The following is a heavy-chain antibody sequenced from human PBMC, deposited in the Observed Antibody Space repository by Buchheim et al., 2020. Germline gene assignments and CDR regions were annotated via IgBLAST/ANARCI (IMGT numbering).Heavy chain of an antibody. V-gene: IGHV1-2*04. Sequence: QVQLVQSGAEVKKPGASVKVSCKASGYTFTGYYMHWVRQAPGQGLEWMGWINPNSGGTNYVQKFQGWVTMTRDTSISTAYMELSRLRSDDTAVYYCAREGLYSSSWSYYYYYGMDVWGQGTT. J-gene: IGHJ6*02. CDR3: AREGLYSSSWSYYYYYGMDV. D-gene: IGHD6-13*01. CDR2: INPNSGGT. CDR1: GYTFTGYY.